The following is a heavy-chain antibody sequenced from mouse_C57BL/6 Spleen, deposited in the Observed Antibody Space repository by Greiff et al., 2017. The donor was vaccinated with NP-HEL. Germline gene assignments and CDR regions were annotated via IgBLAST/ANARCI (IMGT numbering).Heavy chain of an antibody. J-gene: IGHJ4*01. V-gene: IGHV2-5*01. CDR3: AKTGVVAHNYAMDY. CDR2: IWRGGST. Sequence: QVQLKESGPGLVQPSQCLSITCTVSGFSLTSYGVHWVRQSPGKGLEWLGVIWRGGSTDYNAAFMSRLSITKDNSKSQVFFKMNSLQADDTAIYYCAKTGVVAHNYAMDYWGQGTSVTVSS. CDR1: GFSLTSYG. D-gene: IGHD1-1*01.